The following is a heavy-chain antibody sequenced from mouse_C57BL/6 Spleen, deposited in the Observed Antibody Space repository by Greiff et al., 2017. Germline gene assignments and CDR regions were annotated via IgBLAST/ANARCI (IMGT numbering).Heavy chain of an antibody. Sequence: EVKLVESGGGLVQPGGSMKLSCVASGFTFSNYWMNWVRQSPEKGLEWVAQIRLKSDNYATHYAESVKGRFTISRDDSKSSVYLQMNNLRAEDTGIYYCTDYYYGSNAMDYWGQGTSVTVSS. J-gene: IGHJ4*01. CDR3: TDYYYGSNAMDY. CDR2: IRLKSDNYAT. CDR1: GFTFSNYW. V-gene: IGHV6-3*01. D-gene: IGHD1-1*01.